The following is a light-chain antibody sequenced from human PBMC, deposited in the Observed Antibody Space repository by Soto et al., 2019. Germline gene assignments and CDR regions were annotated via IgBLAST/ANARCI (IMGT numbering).Light chain of an antibody. CDR3: QSYDSSLSGYV. Sequence: QSVLTQPPSVSGAPGQRVTISCTGSSSNIGAGYDVHWYQQLPGTDPKLLIYGNSNRPSGVPDRFSGSKSGTSASLAITGLQAEDVADYYCQSYDSSLSGYVFGTGTKVTVL. V-gene: IGLV1-40*01. CDR1: SSNIGAGYD. J-gene: IGLJ1*01. CDR2: GNS.